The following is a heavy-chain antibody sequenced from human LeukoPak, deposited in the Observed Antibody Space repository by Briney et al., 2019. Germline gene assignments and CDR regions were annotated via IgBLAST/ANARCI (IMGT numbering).Heavy chain of an antibody. CDR1: GGSFSGYY. Sequence: PSETLSLTCAVYGGSFSGYYWSWIRQPPGKGLEWIGEINHSGSTNYNPSLKSRVTISVDTSKNQFSLKLSSVTAADTAVYYCARGDYSSSSDWYFDLWGRGTLVTVSS. D-gene: IGHD6-6*01. CDR2: INHSGST. J-gene: IGHJ2*01. V-gene: IGHV4-34*01. CDR3: ARGDYSSSSDWYFDL.